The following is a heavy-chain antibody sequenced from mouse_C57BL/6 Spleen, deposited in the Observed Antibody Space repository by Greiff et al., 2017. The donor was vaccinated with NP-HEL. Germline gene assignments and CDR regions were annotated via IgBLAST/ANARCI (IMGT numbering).Heavy chain of an antibody. CDR3: ARNSGSSYDYAMDY. CDR1: GFSLTSYG. Sequence: QVQLKESGPGLVQPSQSLSITCTVSGFSLTSYGVHWVRQSPEKGLEWLGVIWSGGSTDYNAAFISRLSISKDNSKSQVFFKMNSLQADDTAIYYCARNSGSSYDYAMDYWGQGTSVTVSS. V-gene: IGHV2-2*01. D-gene: IGHD1-1*01. CDR2: IWSGGST. J-gene: IGHJ4*01.